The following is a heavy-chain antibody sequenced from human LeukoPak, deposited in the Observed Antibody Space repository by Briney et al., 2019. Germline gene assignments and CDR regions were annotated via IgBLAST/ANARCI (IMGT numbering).Heavy chain of an antibody. CDR1: GGSISSYY. Sequence: SETLSLTCTVSGGSISSYYWSWIRQPPGKGLEWSGYIYYSGSTNYNPSLKSRVTISVDTSKNQFSLKLSSVTAADTAVYYCARAARPHLGRNWFDPWGQGTLVTVSS. CDR3: ARAARPHLGRNWFDP. CDR2: IYYSGST. V-gene: IGHV4-59*01. D-gene: IGHD3-16*01. J-gene: IGHJ5*02.